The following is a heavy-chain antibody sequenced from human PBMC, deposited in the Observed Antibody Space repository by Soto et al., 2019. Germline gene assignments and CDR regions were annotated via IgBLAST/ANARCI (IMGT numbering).Heavy chain of an antibody. CDR3: AKGFVPYSSGWHEYFQH. J-gene: IGHJ1*01. CDR1: GFTFSSYA. CDR2: ISGSGGST. D-gene: IGHD6-19*01. Sequence: PGGSLRLSCAASGFTFSSYAMSWVRQAPGKGLEWVSAISGSGGSTYYADSVKGRFTISRDNSKNTLYLQMNSLRAEDTAVYYCAKGFVPYSSGWHEYFQHWGQGTLVTVSS. V-gene: IGHV3-23*01.